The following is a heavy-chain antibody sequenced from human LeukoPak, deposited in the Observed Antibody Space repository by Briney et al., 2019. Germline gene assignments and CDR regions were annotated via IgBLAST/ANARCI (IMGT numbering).Heavy chain of an antibody. D-gene: IGHD3-9*01. Sequence: ASVKVSCKASGYTFTGYYMHWVRQAPGQGLEWMGWTNPNSGGTNYAQKFQGRVTKTRDTSISTAYMELSRLRSDDTAVYYCARVFYIGTGAYYDILTGYYNYGMDVWGQGTTVTVSS. J-gene: IGHJ6*02. CDR1: GYTFTGYY. CDR2: TNPNSGGT. V-gene: IGHV1-2*02. CDR3: ARVFYIGTGAYYDILTGYYNYGMDV.